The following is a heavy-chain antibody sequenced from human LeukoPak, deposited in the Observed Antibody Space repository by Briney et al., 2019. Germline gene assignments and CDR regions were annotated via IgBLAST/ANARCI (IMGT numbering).Heavy chain of an antibody. CDR1: GDSLNSYY. J-gene: IGHJ4*02. V-gene: IGHV4-59*01. CDR2: IYYSGST. CDR3: ARGRGSGSYYD. Sequence: PSETLSLTCTVSGDSLNSYYWSWVRQPPGKGLEWIGYIYYSGSTNYNPSLESRVTISVDTSKNQFSLKLSSVTAAETAVYYCARGRGSGSYYDWGQGTLVTVSS. D-gene: IGHD3-10*01.